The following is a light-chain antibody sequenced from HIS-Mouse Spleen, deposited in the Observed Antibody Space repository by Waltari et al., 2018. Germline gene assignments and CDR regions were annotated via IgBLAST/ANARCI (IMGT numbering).Light chain of an antibody. V-gene: IGLV2-23*01. CDR3: CSYAGSSTLV. Sequence: QSALTQPASVSGSPGQSITISCTETSSDVGSYNTVSWYQQHPGKAPKLMIYEGSKRPSGVSNRFSGSKSGNTASLTISGLQAEDEADYYCCSYAGSSTLVFGGGTKLTVL. CDR1: SSDVGSYNT. CDR2: EGS. J-gene: IGLJ2*01.